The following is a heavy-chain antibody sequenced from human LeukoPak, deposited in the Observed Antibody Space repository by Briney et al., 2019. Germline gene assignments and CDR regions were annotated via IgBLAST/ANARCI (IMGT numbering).Heavy chain of an antibody. CDR2: IYYSGST. V-gene: IGHV4-31*03. CDR1: GGSISSGGYY. J-gene: IGHJ4*02. D-gene: IGHD3-22*01. CDR3: ASSRYYYDSSGYYYLFDY. Sequence: PSETLSLTCTVSGGSISSGGYYWSWIRQHPGKGLEWIGYIYYSGSTYYNPSLKSRVTISVDTSKNQFSLKLSSVTAADTAVYYCASSRYYYDSSGYYYLFDYWGQGTLVTVS.